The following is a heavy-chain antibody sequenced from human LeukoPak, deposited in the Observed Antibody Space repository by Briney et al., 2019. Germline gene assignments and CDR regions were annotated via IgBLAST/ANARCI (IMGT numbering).Heavy chain of an antibody. V-gene: IGHV3-7*01. Sequence: PGGSLRLSCAASGFTFSSYWMSWVRQAPGKGPEWVANIKQDGSEKYYVDSVKGRFTISRDNAKNSLYLQMNSLRAEDTAVYYCARTYYYGSGSYRTWGQGTLVTVSS. CDR2: IKQDGSEK. J-gene: IGHJ5*02. CDR3: ARTYYYGSGSYRT. CDR1: GFTFSSYW. D-gene: IGHD3-10*01.